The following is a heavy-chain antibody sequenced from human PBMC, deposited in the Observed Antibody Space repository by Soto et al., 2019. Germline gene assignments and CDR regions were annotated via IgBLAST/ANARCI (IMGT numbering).Heavy chain of an antibody. D-gene: IGHD3-10*01. V-gene: IGHV4-34*01. Sequence: QVQLQQWGAGLLKPSETLSLTCAVYGDSFSGYFWSWIRQPPGKGLEWIGEINHSGSTNYNPSLKSRVTISVYTSKKQFSLKMRSVTAADPAVYYCTRGFGRARLPVVGGLPGDVWGQGTTVTVSS. CDR3: TRGFGRARLPVVGGLPGDV. CDR1: GDSFSGYF. J-gene: IGHJ6*02. CDR2: INHSGST.